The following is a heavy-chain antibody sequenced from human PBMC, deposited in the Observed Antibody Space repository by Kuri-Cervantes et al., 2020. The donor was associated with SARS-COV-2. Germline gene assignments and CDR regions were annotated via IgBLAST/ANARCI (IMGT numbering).Heavy chain of an antibody. V-gene: IGHV5-51*01. CDR2: IYPVDSDT. J-gene: IGHJ6*02. CDR3: ARRIDYGDWDGMDV. CDR1: GYSFTSYW. D-gene: IGHD4-17*01. Sequence: GGSLRLSGKGSGYSFTSYWIGWVRQMPGKGLEWMGIIYPVDSDTRYSPSFQGQVTISADKSISTAYPQWSSLKASDTAMYYCARRIDYGDWDGMDVWGQGTTVTVSS.